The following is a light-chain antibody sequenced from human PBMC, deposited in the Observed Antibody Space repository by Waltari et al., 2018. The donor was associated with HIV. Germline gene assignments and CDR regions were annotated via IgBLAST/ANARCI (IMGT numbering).Light chain of an antibody. J-gene: IGLJ2*01. CDR2: SNN. V-gene: IGLV1-44*01. Sequence: QPPSASGTPGQRVTISCSGSSSNIGSNTVNWYQQLPGTAPKLLIYSNNQRPSGVPDRFSGSKSGTSASLAISGLQSEDEADYYCAAWDDSLNGPVFGGGTKLTVL. CDR1: SSNIGSNT. CDR3: AAWDDSLNGPV.